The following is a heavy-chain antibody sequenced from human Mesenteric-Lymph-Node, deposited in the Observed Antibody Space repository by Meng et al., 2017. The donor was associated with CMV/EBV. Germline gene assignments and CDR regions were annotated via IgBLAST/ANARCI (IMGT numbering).Heavy chain of an antibody. CDR2: IYYSGST. D-gene: IGHD3-3*01. CDR3: AGLSGYRGAVDY. Sequence: ESLKISCTVSGGSISSYYWSWIRQPPGKGLEWIGYIYYSGSTNYNPSLKSRVTISVDTSKNQFSLKLSSVTAADTAVYYCAGLSGYRGAVDYWGQGTLVTVSS. CDR1: GGSISSYY. J-gene: IGHJ4*02. V-gene: IGHV4-59*01.